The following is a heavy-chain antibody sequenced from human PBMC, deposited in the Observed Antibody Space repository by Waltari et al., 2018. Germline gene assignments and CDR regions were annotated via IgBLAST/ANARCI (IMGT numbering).Heavy chain of an antibody. CDR1: GFIFTVYY. D-gene: IGHD1-1*01. Sequence: VQSGAEVKKPGASVNVSCQASGFIFTVYYIHWLRQAPGQGLEWMGWINPNSGVTNNAQKLQGRVSMTRDTSIATAYMELKRLNSDDTAVYYCARDQYWLERKRYFDLWGRGTQVTVSS. CDR3: ARDQYWLERKRYFDL. J-gene: IGHJ2*01. CDR2: INPNSGVT. V-gene: IGHV1-2*02.